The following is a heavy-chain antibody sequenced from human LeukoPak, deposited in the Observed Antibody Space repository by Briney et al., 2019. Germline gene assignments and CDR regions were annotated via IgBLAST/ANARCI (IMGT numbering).Heavy chain of an antibody. J-gene: IGHJ4*02. CDR2: ISGSGGST. CDR1: GFTFSSYG. V-gene: IGHV3-23*01. D-gene: IGHD1/OR15-1a*01. CDR3: AKNKGHFDY. Sequence: PGGSLRLSCAASGFTFSSYGMHWVRQAPGKGLEWVAVISGSGGSTYYADSVKGRFTISRDNSKNTLYLQMNSLRAEDTAVYYCAKNKGHFDYWGQGTLVTVSS.